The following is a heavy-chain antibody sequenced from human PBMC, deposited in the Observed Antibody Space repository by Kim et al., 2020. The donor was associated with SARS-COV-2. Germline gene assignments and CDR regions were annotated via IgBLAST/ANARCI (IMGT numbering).Heavy chain of an antibody. Sequence: SVKVSCKASGFTFTSSAVQWVRQARGQRLEWIGWIVVGSGNTNYAQKFQERVTITRDMSTSTAYMELSSLRSEDTAVYYCAASITVVQGRPDAFDIWGQGTMVTVSS. D-gene: IGHD3-10*01. J-gene: IGHJ3*02. CDR3: AASITVVQGRPDAFDI. CDR1: GFTFTSSA. CDR2: IVVGSGNT. V-gene: IGHV1-58*01.